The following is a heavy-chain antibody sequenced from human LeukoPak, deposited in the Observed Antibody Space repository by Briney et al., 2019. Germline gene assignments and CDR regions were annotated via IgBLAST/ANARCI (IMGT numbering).Heavy chain of an antibody. J-gene: IGHJ6*03. V-gene: IGHV1-69*06. CDR1: GASFSSYA. Sequence: GASVKVSCKASGASFSSYAISWVRQAPGQGLEWMGRIIPIFGTPNYAQRFQGRVTITADIVSSTAHMEVNNLTSEDTAVYFCAKQGALRQDYYMDVWGNGTTVTVSS. CDR2: IIPIFGTP. CDR3: AKQGALRQDYYMDV.